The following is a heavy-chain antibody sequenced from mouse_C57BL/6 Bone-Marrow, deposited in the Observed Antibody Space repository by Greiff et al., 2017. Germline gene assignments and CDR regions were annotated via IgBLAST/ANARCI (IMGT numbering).Heavy chain of an antibody. CDR3: AGYGWYFDV. V-gene: IGHV1-85*01. D-gene: IGHD1-1*01. J-gene: IGHJ1*03. CDR2: IYPRDGST. Sequence: VKLVESGPELVKPGASVKLSCKASGYTFTSYDINWVKQRPGQGLEWIGWIYPRDGSTKYNEKFKGKATLTVDTSSSTAYMELHSLTSEDSAVYFCAGYGWYFDVWGTGTTVTVSS. CDR1: GYTFTSYD.